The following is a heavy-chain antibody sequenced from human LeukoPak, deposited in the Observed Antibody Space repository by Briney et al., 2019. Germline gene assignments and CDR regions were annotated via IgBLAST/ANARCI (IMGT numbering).Heavy chain of an antibody. Sequence: NLGESLKVSCKGSGYSFTSYWLGWVRQMRGKGLEWMEIIYPADSDTRYSPSFQGQVTISADKSISTAYLQWSSLKASDTAMYYCARHAIYGSGSYLSRFDPWGQGTLVTVSS. V-gene: IGHV5-51*01. J-gene: IGHJ5*02. D-gene: IGHD3-10*01. CDR3: ARHAIYGSGSYLSRFDP. CDR2: IYPADSDT. CDR1: GYSFTSYW.